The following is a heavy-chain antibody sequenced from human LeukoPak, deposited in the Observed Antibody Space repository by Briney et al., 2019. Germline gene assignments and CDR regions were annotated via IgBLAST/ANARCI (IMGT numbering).Heavy chain of an antibody. CDR2: IYYTGST. Sequence: SETLSLTRTVSGGSISSGGYYWSWIRQHPGKGPECIGYIYYTGSTYYNPSLNSRVTISAATSKNQCSLKLSSVTAADTAVYYCARVVPAAIGYYYYMDVWGKGTTVTVSS. J-gene: IGHJ6*03. CDR3: ARVVPAAIGYYYYMDV. V-gene: IGHV4-31*03. CDR1: GGSISSGGYY. D-gene: IGHD2-2*01.